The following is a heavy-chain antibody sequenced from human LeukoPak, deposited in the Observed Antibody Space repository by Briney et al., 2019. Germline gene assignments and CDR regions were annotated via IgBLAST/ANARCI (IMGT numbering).Heavy chain of an antibody. CDR3: ARTGLGMYSFDY. V-gene: IGHV3-48*01. J-gene: IGHJ4*02. D-gene: IGHD3/OR15-3a*01. CDR2: IRSSHNTI. Sequence: GGSLRLSCAASGFTFSTYSMNWVRQAPGKGLEWISYIRSSHNTIHYADSVKGRFTISRDNAKNSLYLQMNTLRAEDTAVYYCARTGLGMYSFDYWGQGTLVTVSS. CDR1: GFTFSTYS.